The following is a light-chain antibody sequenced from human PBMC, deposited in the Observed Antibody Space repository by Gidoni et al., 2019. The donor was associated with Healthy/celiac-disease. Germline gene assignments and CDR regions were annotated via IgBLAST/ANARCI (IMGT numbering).Light chain of an antibody. J-gene: IGLJ2*01. V-gene: IGLV9-49*01. CDR3: GADHGSGSNFVYYVV. CDR2: VGTGGVVG. CDR1: SGYSNYK. Sequence: QPVLTQPPSASASLGASGTLTCTLSSGYSNYKVDWYQQRQGKGPRFVMRVGTGGVVGSKGDGIPDRFSVLGSGLNRYLTIKNIQEEDESDYHCGADHGSGSNFVYYVVFGGGTKLTVL.